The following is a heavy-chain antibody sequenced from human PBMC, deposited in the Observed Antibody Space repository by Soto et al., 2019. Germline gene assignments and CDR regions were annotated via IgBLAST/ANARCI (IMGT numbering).Heavy chain of an antibody. CDR2: IYYSGST. CDR3: ARGRYDYIWGSYRLYYFDY. J-gene: IGHJ4*02. D-gene: IGHD3-16*02. Sequence: SETLSVTCTVSGGSISSYYWSWIRQPPGKGLEWIGYIYYSGSTNYNPSLKSRVTISVDTSKNQFSLKLSSVTAADTAVYYCARGRYDYIWGSYRLYYFDYWGQGTLVTVSS. V-gene: IGHV4-59*01. CDR1: GGSISSYY.